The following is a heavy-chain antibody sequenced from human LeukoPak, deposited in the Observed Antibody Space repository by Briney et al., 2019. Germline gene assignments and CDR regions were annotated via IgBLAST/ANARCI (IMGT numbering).Heavy chain of an antibody. V-gene: IGHV3-30*18. CDR2: ISYDGSNK. CDR3: AKGPLYSYDYIDY. CDR1: GFTFSSYG. Sequence: GGSLRLSCPASGFTFSSYGMHWVRQAPGKGLEWVAVISYDGSNKYYADSVKGRFTISRDNSKNTLYLQMNSLRAEDTAVYYCAKGPLYSYDYIDYWGQGTLVTVSS. J-gene: IGHJ4*02. D-gene: IGHD5-18*01.